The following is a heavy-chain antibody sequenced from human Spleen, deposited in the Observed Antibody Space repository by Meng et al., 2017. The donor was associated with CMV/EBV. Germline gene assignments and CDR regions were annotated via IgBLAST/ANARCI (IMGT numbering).Heavy chain of an antibody. CDR3: ASSFSGSYYLFDY. J-gene: IGHJ4*02. V-gene: IGHV5-51*01. CDR1: GYSFTDYW. Sequence: KVSCKGSGYSFTDYWIGWVRQMPGKGLEWMGIIYPGDFDTRYSPSFQGQVTISADKSISTAYLQWSSLKASDTAMYYCASSFSGSYYLFDYWGQGTLVTVSS. D-gene: IGHD1-26*01. CDR2: IYPGDFDT.